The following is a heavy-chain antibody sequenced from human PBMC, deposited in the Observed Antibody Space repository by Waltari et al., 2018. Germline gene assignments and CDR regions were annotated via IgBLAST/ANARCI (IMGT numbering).Heavy chain of an antibody. CDR2: INPNGGDT. V-gene: IGHV1-2*02. CDR3: AGVDYADTESYYMDV. D-gene: IGHD4-17*01. CDR1: GYTFTSYY. Sequence: VQLVQSGAEAKKPGASVKVSCKASGYTFTSYYMHLVRQAPGQGLEWMGWINPNGGDTNCAQKFQGRVTMTRDTSISTAYMELSSLRSDDTAVYYCAGVDYADTESYYMDVWGKGTSVTVSS. J-gene: IGHJ6*03.